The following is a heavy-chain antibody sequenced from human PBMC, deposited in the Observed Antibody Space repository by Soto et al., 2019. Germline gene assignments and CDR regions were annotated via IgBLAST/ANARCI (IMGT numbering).Heavy chain of an antibody. Sequence: ASLKVSCKASGYTFTDYYIHWVRQAPGQGLEWMGWINPTGGGTNYAQSFRGRVTMTRDTSISTAYMELSRLTSDDTAVFYCARTYSSRYFYNQYSIDVWRQGTTVTVSS. J-gene: IGHJ6*02. CDR1: GYTFTDYY. D-gene: IGHD3-22*01. CDR2: INPTGGGT. V-gene: IGHV1-2*02. CDR3: ARTYSSRYFYNQYSIDV.